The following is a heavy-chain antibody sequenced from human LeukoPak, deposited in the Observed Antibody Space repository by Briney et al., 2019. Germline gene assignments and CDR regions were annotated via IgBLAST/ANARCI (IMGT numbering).Heavy chain of an antibody. D-gene: IGHD3-10*01. V-gene: IGHV3-30*04. CDR3: TRRPYYDSGSHGPYNWIDP. CDR1: GFTFSSYA. Sequence: EGSLRLSCAASGFTFSSYAMHWVRQAPGKGLEWVAVISYDGSNKYYADSVKGRFTISRDNSKNTLYLQMNSLRSEDTAVYYCTRRPYYDSGSHGPYNWIDPWGQGTLVTVSS. CDR2: ISYDGSNK. J-gene: IGHJ5*02.